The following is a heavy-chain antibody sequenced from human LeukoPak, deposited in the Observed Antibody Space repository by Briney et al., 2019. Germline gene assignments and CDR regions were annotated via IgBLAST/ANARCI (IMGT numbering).Heavy chain of an antibody. V-gene: IGHV1-18*01. D-gene: IGHD3-3*01. CDR2: ISAYNGNT. CDR3: ARVNTDYDFWSGYYYYGMDV. J-gene: IGHJ6*02. CDR1: GYTFTSYG. Sequence: GASVKVSCKASGYTFTSYGTSWVRQAPGQGLEWMGWISAYNGNTNYAQKLQGRVTMTTDTSTSTAYMELRSLRSDDTAVYYCARVNTDYDFWSGYYYYGMDVWGQGTTVTVSS.